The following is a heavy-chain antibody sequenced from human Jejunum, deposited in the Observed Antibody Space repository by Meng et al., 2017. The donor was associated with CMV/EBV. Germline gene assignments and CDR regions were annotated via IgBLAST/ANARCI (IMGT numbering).Heavy chain of an antibody. CDR2: ISGNGGAT. Sequence: GFRFHNYAVHWVRQAPGKGLEHVSVISGNGGATYYADSVKGRFTISRDNSKNTLYLQMGSLRADDMAVYYCARDQNENYPYNWFDPWGQGTLVTVSS. CDR3: ARDQNENYPYNWFDP. J-gene: IGHJ5*02. D-gene: IGHD1-7*01. CDR1: GFRFHNYA. V-gene: IGHV3-64*02.